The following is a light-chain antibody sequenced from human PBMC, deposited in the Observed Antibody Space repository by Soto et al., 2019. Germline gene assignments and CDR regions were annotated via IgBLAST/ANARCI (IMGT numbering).Light chain of an antibody. CDR3: QQAASFPIT. Sequence: DIQMTQSPSTLSASVGDRVTITCRASQSISSWLAWYQQKPGKAPNLLIYTGSSLQSGVPSRFSGSGSGTDFTLTINSLQPEDFATYYCQQAASFPITFGQGRRLEIK. V-gene: IGKV1-12*01. J-gene: IGKJ5*01. CDR1: QSISSW. CDR2: TGS.